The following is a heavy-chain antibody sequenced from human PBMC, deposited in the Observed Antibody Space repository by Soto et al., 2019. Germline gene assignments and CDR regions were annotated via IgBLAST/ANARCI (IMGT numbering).Heavy chain of an antibody. CDR3: ARGYRDYYYYYYGMDV. D-gene: IGHD4-4*01. CDR1: GYTFTSYD. J-gene: IGHJ6*02. Sequence: QVQLVQSGAEVKKPGASVKVSCKASGYTFTSYDINWVRQATGQGLEWMGWMNPNSGNTGYAQKFQGRVTMTRNTSISTAYMELSSLRSEDTAVYYCARGYRDYYYYYYGMDVWGQGTTVTVSS. V-gene: IGHV1-8*01. CDR2: MNPNSGNT.